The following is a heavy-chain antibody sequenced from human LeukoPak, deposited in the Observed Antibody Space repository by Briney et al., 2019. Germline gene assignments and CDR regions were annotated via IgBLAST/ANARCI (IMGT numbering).Heavy chain of an antibody. CDR1: GGSITIGSYY. CDR3: ARHNIASDGARLFDF. V-gene: IGHV4-61*02. D-gene: IGHD4-17*01. J-gene: IGHJ4*02. Sequence: PSETLSLTCTVSGGSITIGSYYWTWIRQPAGKGLEWIGRIYTSGSTNYNPSLRSRVTISVDTSKNQFSLRLSSVTAADTAVYYCARHNIASDGARLFDFWGRGTLVTVSS. CDR2: IYTSGST.